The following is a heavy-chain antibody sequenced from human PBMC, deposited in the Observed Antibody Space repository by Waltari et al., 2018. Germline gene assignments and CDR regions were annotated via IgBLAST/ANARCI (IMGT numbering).Heavy chain of an antibody. CDR3: ARDDVDSSNFGGF. CDR2: IYPYNGNT. CDR1: GYIFSNYG. V-gene: IGHV1-18*01. J-gene: IGHJ4*02. Sequence: QLVQSGAEVKKPGASVKVSCKASGYIFSNYGITWVRKAPGQGLEWMGLIYPYNGNTKYEQNFQGRVTMTTDTSTATAYMEIRSLRSDDTAIYYCARDDVDSSNFGGFWGQGTQVTVSS. D-gene: IGHD3-16*01.